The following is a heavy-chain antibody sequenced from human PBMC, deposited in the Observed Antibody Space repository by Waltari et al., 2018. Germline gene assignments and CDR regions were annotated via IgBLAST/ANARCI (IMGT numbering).Heavy chain of an antibody. J-gene: IGHJ3*01. CDR2: INSDGSST. Sequence: EVQLVESGGGLVQPGGSLRLSCVASGVTYGPASRYWVRQAPGKGLVWLSHINSDGSSTNYADSVKGRFTISRDNAKNTLYLQMNSLGAEDTAIYYCARDRGLPDSFDVWGQGTMVTVSS. D-gene: IGHD3-10*01. CDR1: GVTYGPAS. CDR3: ARDRGLPDSFDV. V-gene: IGHV3-74*01.